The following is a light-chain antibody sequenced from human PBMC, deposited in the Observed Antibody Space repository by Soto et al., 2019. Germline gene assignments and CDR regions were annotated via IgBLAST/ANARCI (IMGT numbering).Light chain of an antibody. J-gene: IGKJ5*01. CDR3: QQSYSAPIT. CDR1: QSISNY. Sequence: QMTQSPSSLSASVRDRVIITCRASQSISNYLNWYQQKPGKAPKLLIFAASSLQSGVPSRFSGSGSGTNFTLTISSLQPEDFAAYYCQQSYSAPITFGQGTLLEIK. CDR2: AAS. V-gene: IGKV1-39*01.